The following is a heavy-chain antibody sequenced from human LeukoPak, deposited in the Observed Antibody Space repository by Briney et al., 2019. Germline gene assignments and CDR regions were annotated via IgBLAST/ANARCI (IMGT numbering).Heavy chain of an antibody. D-gene: IGHD5-12*01. CDR2: IYYSGST. CDR3: ARASVGSSYDADWFDP. Sequence: SQTLSLTCSVSGRSISSGDYYWSWIRQPPGKGREWIGYIYYSGSTYYHPSLTIRLTLTVDPSKNQFSPRLSSVTAAHTAVYYCARASVGSSYDADWFDPWGQGTLVTVSS. V-gene: IGHV4-30-4*01. J-gene: IGHJ5*02. CDR1: GRSISSGDYY.